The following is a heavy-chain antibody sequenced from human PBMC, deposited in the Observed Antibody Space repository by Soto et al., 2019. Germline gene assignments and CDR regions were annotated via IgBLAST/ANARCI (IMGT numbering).Heavy chain of an antibody. V-gene: IGHV4-59*01. CDR3: ARDLWGYCGADCYPLDV. Sequence: SETLSVTCTVSGGSSSGYYCSWIRQPPGKGLEWIGYMYNTGSTIYNPSLKSRVTISVDASKNQFSLKLSSVTAADTAVYYCARDLWGYCGADCYPLDVWGQGTTVTVSS. CDR1: GGSSSGYY. J-gene: IGHJ6*02. D-gene: IGHD2-21*02. CDR2: MYNTGST.